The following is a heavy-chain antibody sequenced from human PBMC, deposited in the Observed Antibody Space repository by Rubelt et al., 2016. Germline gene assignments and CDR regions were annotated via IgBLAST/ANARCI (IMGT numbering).Heavy chain of an antibody. Sequence: EVQLVQSGAEVKKPGESLKISCKGSGYSFISNWIGWVRQMPGKGLEWMGIISPGDSDTSYSPSFQGQVTISADKSISTAYLQWSNLKASDTAMYYWARQWGSTSSDAFDIWGQGTMVTVSS. CDR2: ISPGDSDT. CDR1: GYSFISNW. CDR3: ARQWGSTSSDAFDI. V-gene: IGHV5-51*01. D-gene: IGHD2-2*01. J-gene: IGHJ3*02.